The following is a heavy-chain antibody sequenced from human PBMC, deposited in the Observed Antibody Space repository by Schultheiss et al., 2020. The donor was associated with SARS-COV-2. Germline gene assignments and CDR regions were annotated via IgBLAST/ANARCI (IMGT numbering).Heavy chain of an antibody. V-gene: IGHV2-5*02. J-gene: IGHJ4*02. CDR2: IYWDDDK. D-gene: IGHD3-10*01. CDR1: GFSLSTNGEG. CDR3: AHRGWFGELPH. Sequence: SGPTLVKPTQTLTLTCTFSGFSLSTNGEGVGWIRQPPGKALEWLALIYWDDDKCYSPSLKSRLTITKDTSENQVVLTMTNVDPVDTATYYCAHRGWFGELPHWGQGTLVTVSS.